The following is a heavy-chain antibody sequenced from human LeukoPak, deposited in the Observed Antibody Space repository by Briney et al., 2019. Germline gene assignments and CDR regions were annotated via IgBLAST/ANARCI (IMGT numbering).Heavy chain of an antibody. J-gene: IGHJ4*02. CDR3: ARDRPDSSGSFDY. CDR1: GFTFSSYW. CDR2: INQGGSEK. V-gene: IGHV3-7*01. D-gene: IGHD3-22*01. Sequence: GGSLRLSCAASGFTFSSYWMSWVRQAPEKGLEWVANINQGGSEKYYVDSVKGRFTISRDNAKHSLYLQMNSLRAEDTAVYYCARDRPDSSGSFDYWGQGTLVTVSS.